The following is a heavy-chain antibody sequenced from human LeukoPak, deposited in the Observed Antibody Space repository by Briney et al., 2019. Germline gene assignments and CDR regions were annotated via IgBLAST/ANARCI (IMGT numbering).Heavy chain of an antibody. CDR3: AKDVSRSIAVTLGY. Sequence: GGSLRLSCAASGFTFSSYAMSWVRRAPGKGLEWVSAISGSGGSTYYADSVKGRFTISRDNSKNTLYLQMNSLRAEDTAVYYCAKDVSRSIAVTLGYWGQGTLVTVSS. D-gene: IGHD6-19*01. J-gene: IGHJ4*02. CDR2: ISGSGGST. CDR1: GFTFSSYA. V-gene: IGHV3-23*01.